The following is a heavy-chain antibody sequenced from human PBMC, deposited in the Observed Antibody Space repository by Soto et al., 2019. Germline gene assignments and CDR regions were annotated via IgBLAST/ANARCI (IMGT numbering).Heavy chain of an antibody. Sequence: EIQLVESGGGLVKPGGSLRLSCAASGFNFNDAWMSWVRQAPGKGLEWVGRVKSQGDGGTTDYAAPVNGRFIVSRDDAPNRLYLEMSSLRIEDSGVYFCTTRGGHWGQAVRVTVSS. D-gene: IGHD3-10*01. CDR3: TTRGGH. CDR1: GFNFNDAW. J-gene: IGHJ4*02. CDR2: VKSQGDGGTT. V-gene: IGHV3-15*01.